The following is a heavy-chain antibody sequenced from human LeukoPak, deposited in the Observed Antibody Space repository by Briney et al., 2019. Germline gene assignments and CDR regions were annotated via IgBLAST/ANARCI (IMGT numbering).Heavy chain of an antibody. D-gene: IGHD3-10*01. Sequence: ASVRVSCKASGYTFTGYYMHWVRQAPGQGLEWMGWINPNSGGTNYAQKFQGRGAMTRDTSISTAYMELRRLRSDDAAVYYCARGATIFGVETIWFGELLFDYWGQGTLVTVSS. CDR3: ARGATIFGVETIWFGELLFDY. CDR1: GYTFTGYY. V-gene: IGHV1-2*02. CDR2: INPNSGGT. J-gene: IGHJ4*02.